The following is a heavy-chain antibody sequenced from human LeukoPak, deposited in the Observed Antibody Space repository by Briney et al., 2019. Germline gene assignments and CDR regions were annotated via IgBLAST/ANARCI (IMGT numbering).Heavy chain of an antibody. Sequence: SETLSLTCAVSGHSISSGYYWGWIRQPPGKGLEWIGSIYRSGSTYYNPSLKSRVTISVDTSKNQFSLMLSSVTAADTAVYYCARLAVRGVVDYWGQGTLVTVSS. CDR3: ARLAVRGVVDY. D-gene: IGHD3-10*01. CDR2: IYRSGST. CDR1: GHSISSGYY. V-gene: IGHV4-38-2*01. J-gene: IGHJ4*02.